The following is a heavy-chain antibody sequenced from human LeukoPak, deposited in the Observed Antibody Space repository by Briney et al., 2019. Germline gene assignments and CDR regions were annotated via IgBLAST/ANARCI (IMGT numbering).Heavy chain of an antibody. CDR3: ARVSNRAITIFEVVTIWGYFDY. Sequence: PGGSLRLSCAASGFTFDDYGMSWVRQAPGKGLEWVSGINWNGGSTGYADSVKGRFTISRDNAKNSLYLQMNSLRAEDTALYYCARVSNRAITIFEVVTIWGYFDYWGHGTLVTVSS. J-gene: IGHJ4*01. CDR1: GFTFDDYG. CDR2: INWNGGST. V-gene: IGHV3-20*04. D-gene: IGHD3-3*01.